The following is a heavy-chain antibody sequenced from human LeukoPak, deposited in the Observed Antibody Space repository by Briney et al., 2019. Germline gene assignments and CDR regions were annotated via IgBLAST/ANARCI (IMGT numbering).Heavy chain of an antibody. CDR3: ARDYNPGLPFSQDLQIDY. D-gene: IGHD1-14*01. V-gene: IGHV3-48*01. CDR1: GFTFSSYS. J-gene: IGHJ4*02. Sequence: GGSLRLSCAASGFTFSSYSMNWVRQAPGKGLEWVSYISSSSSTIYYADSVKGRFTISRDNSKTTLYLQMDSLRVDDTAVYYCARDYNPGLPFSQDLQIDYWGQGTLVTFSS. CDR2: ISSSSSTI.